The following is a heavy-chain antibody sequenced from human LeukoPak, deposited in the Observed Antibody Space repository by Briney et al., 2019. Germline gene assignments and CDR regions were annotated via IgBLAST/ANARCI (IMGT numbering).Heavy chain of an antibody. J-gene: IGHJ6*02. CDR3: ARDRLRWYPYYYYGMDV. CDR2: INHSGST. Sequence: SETLSLTCAVYGGSFSGYSWRWIRQPPGKGLEWIGEINHSGSTNYNPSLKSRVTISVDTSKNQFSLKLSSVTAADTAVYYCARDRLRWYPYYYYGMDVWGQGTTVTVSS. V-gene: IGHV4-34*01. CDR1: GGSFSGYS. D-gene: IGHD4-23*01.